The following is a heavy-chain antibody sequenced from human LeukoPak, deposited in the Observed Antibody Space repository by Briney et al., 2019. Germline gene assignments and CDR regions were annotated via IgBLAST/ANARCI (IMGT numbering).Heavy chain of an antibody. CDR3: ATFYDSSGYYPLGAFDI. CDR2: IYPGDSDT. V-gene: IGHV5-51*01. Sequence: LGESLKISCKGSGYSFTSYWIGWVRQMPGKGLEWMGIIYPGDSDTRYSPSFQGQVTISADKSITTAYLQWSSLQASDTAMYYCATFYDSSGYYPLGAFDIWGQGTMVTVSS. D-gene: IGHD3-22*01. J-gene: IGHJ3*02. CDR1: GYSFTSYW.